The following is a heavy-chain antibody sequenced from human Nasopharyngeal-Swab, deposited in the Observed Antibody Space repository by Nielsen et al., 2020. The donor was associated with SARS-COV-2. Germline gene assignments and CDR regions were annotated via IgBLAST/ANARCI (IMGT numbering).Heavy chain of an antibody. J-gene: IGHJ4*02. Sequence: SQTPSPTRPVSGASFSRYYWSCIRHPPGKGLAWIGEINHSGSTNYNPSLKSRVTISVDTSKNQFSLKLSSVTAADTALYYCARGPVVAYCGGDCYSEVILPGFDYWGQGTLVTVSS. D-gene: IGHD2-21*02. CDR2: INHSGST. V-gene: IGHV4-34*01. CDR3: ARGPVVAYCGGDCYSEVILPGFDY. CDR1: GASFSRYY.